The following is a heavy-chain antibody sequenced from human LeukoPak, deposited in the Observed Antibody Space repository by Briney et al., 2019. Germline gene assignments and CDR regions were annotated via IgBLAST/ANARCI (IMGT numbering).Heavy chain of an antibody. CDR1: GFTFNTYT. CDR3: ARARGYCATTTCYGLFDY. CDR2: ISSGTSYI. D-gene: IGHD2-2*01. Sequence: GGSLRLSCAASGFTFNTYTMNWVRQAPGKGLEWVSSISSGTSYIYYADSVKGRFTISRDNAKNSLYLQMNSLRAEDTAIYYCARARGYCATTTCYGLFDYWGQGILVTVSS. V-gene: IGHV3-21*01. J-gene: IGHJ4*02.